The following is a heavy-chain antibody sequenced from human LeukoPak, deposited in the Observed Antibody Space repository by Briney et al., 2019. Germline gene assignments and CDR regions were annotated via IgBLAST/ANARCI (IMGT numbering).Heavy chain of an antibody. Sequence: GGSLRLSCAASGFTFSSYSMNWVRQAPGKGLEWVSSISSSSSYIYYADSVEGRFTISRDNAKNSLYLQMNSLRAEDTAVYYCARDVGYCSGGSCYWRGYWYFDLWGRGTLVTVSS. CDR1: GFTFSSYS. V-gene: IGHV3-21*01. CDR3: ARDVGYCSGGSCYWRGYWYFDL. CDR2: ISSSSSYI. J-gene: IGHJ2*01. D-gene: IGHD2-15*01.